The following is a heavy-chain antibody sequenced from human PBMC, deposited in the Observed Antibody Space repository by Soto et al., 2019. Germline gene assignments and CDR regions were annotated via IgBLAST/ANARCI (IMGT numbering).Heavy chain of an antibody. CDR3: ARALGDYGSVATWFDP. J-gene: IGHJ5*02. CDR1: GGSFSGYY. Sequence: QVQLQQWGAGLLKPSETLSLTCAVYGGSFSGYYWSWIRQPPGKGLEWIGEINHSGSTNYNPSLKSRVTISVDTSKDQFSLKLSSVTAADTAVYYCARALGDYGSVATWFDPWGQGTLVTVSS. CDR2: INHSGST. D-gene: IGHD3-10*01. V-gene: IGHV4-34*01.